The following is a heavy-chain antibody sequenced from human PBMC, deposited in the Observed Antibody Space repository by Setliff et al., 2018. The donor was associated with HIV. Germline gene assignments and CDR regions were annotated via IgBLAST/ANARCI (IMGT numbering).Heavy chain of an antibody. D-gene: IGHD3-16*01. CDR3: ARDCAYVRCPFFDY. CDR1: GFTFGDYD. Sequence: GGSLRLSCTASGFTFGDYDMSWVRQAPGKGLEWVANIKEDGSKKYYVDSVKGRFTISRDNAKNSLYLQMNSLRAEDTAVYYCARDCAYVRCPFFDYWGQGTLVTVSS. CDR2: IKEDGSKK. J-gene: IGHJ4*02. V-gene: IGHV3-7*03.